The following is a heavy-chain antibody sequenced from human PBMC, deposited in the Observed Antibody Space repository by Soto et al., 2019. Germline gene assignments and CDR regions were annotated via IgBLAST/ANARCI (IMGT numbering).Heavy chain of an antibody. V-gene: IGHV1-69*08. D-gene: IGHD1-26*01. CDR3: ARDRSGGSYYGPSDY. J-gene: IGHJ4*02. Sequence: QVQLVQSGAEVKKPGSSVKVSCKASGGTFSSYTISWVRQAPGQGLKWMGRIIPILGIANYAQKFQGRVTITADKSTSTAYMELSSLRSEDTAVYYCARDRSGGSYYGPSDYWGQGTLVTVSS. CDR2: IIPILGIA. CDR1: GGTFSSYT.